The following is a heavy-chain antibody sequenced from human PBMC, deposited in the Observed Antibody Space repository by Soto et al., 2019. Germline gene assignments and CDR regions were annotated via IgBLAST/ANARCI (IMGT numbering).Heavy chain of an antibody. CDR2: VTPSDGRP. Sequence: QVHLVQSGAEVKKPGVSVKVSCEASEYTFTSYYIHWVRQAPGQGFEWMGIVTPSDGRPTYAPKLQGRVTMTRDTSTSTVYRELSSLRSEDTAVYYCARARMHQAPYFFDYWGQGTLVTVSS. V-gene: IGHV1-46*01. D-gene: IGHD2-8*01. CDR1: EYTFTSYY. J-gene: IGHJ4*02. CDR3: ARARMHQAPYFFDY.